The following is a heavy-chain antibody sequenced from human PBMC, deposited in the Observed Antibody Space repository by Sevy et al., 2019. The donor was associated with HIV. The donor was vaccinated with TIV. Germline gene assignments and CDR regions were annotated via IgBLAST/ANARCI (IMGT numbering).Heavy chain of an antibody. J-gene: IGHJ4*02. CDR1: GGSITSSDSY. CDR3: ASKRGYSHCPFDY. Sequence: SETLSLTCTVSGGSITSSDSYWSWIRQAPGKGLEWIGYINYSGGTYYNPFLKGRVDMSVDTSEKQFSLRLSFLTAADTATYFCASKRGYSHCPFDYWGQGTLVTVSS. D-gene: IGHD5-18*01. CDR2: INYSGGT. V-gene: IGHV4-30-4*01.